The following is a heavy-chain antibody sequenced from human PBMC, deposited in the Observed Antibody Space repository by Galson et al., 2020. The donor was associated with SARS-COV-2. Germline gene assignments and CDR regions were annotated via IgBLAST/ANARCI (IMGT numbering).Heavy chain of an antibody. V-gene: IGHV1-46*01. CDR1: GYTFTSYY. CDR2: INPSGGST. D-gene: IGHD3-10*01. Sequence: ASVKVSCKASGYTFTSYYMHWVRQAPGQGLEWMGIINPSGGSTSYAQKFQGRVTMTRDTSTSTVYMELSSLRSEDTAVYYCARAGVRGVIEGNWFDPWGQGTLVTVSS. CDR3: ARAGVRGVIEGNWFDP. J-gene: IGHJ5*02.